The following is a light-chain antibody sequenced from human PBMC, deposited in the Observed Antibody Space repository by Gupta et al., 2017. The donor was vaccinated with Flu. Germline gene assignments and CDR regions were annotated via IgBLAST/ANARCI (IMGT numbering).Light chain of an antibody. V-gene: IGKV4-1*01. CDR3: QQYYSTPLT. J-gene: IGKJ4*01. Sequence: SLGERATINCKPSQSVLYNSNNKNYLAWYQQKPGQPPKLLIDWASTRESGVPDRFSGSGSGTDFTLTISSLQAEDVALYYCQQYYSTPLTFGGGTKVEIK. CDR1: QSVLYNSNNKNY. CDR2: WAS.